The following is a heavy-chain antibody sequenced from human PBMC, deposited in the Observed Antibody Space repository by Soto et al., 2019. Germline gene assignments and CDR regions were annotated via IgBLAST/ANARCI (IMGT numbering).Heavy chain of an antibody. Sequence: SVKVSCKASGGTFSSYAISWVRQAPGQGLEWMGGIIPIFGTANYARKFQGRVTITADESTSTAYMELSSLRSEDTAVYYCAIRPSGRHRWFDPWGQGTLVTFSS. CDR2: IIPIFGTA. D-gene: IGHD3-16*02. J-gene: IGHJ5*02. V-gene: IGHV1-69*13. CDR3: AIRPSGRHRWFDP. CDR1: GGTFSSYA.